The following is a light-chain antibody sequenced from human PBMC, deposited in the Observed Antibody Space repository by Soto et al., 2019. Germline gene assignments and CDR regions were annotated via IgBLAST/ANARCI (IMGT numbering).Light chain of an antibody. J-gene: IGKJ2*01. CDR1: QTIGTS. CDR3: QQYSSHIYT. CDR2: RAS. V-gene: IGKV1-5*03. Sequence: DIQMTQSPSNLSAYVGDSVTLTCRASQTIGTSLAWFQQKSGKTPKVLIHRASSLKSGVPSRFSGSGSGTEFTLTISSLQPDDFATYYCQQYSSHIYTFGQGTKLAIK.